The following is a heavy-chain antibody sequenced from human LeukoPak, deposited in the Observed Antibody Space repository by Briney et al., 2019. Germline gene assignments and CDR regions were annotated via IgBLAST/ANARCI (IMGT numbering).Heavy chain of an antibody. J-gene: IGHJ4*02. CDR1: GFTFSNDW. Sequence: GGSLRLSCAASGFTFSNDWMHWLRQAPGKGLVCVSRINTDGSTTTYADSVKGRFTISRDNAKNTLYLQMNSLRVEDTAVYYCARGRGGSYHYWGQGTLVTVSS. V-gene: IGHV3-74*01. CDR3: ARGRGGSYHY. D-gene: IGHD1-26*01. CDR2: INTDGSTT.